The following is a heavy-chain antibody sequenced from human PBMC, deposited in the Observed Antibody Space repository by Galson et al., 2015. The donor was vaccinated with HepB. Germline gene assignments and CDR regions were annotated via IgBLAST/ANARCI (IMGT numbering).Heavy chain of an antibody. J-gene: IGHJ4*02. CDR3: ARSEVTTVVTDFDS. D-gene: IGHD4-23*01. CDR1: GFSFSDHY. CDR2: SRNKPKGYST. V-gene: IGHV3-72*01. Sequence: SLRLSCAVSGFSFSDHYIDWVRQAPGKGLEWVGRSRNKPKGYSTAYAASVKGRFTVSRDDSKNSVFLQRNSLRSEDTAVYYCARSEVTTVVTDFDSWGQGTLVTVSS.